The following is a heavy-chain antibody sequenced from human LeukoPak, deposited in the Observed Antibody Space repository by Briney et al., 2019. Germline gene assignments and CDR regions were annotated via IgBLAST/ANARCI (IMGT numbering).Heavy chain of an antibody. Sequence: PSETLSLTCAVYGGSFSGYYWSWIRQPPGKGLEWIGYIYYSGSTNYNPSLKSRVTISVDTSKNQFSLKLSSVTAADTAVYYCARHKDYNDFWSGYYSHYYYYGMDVWGQGTTVTVSS. V-gene: IGHV4-59*08. J-gene: IGHJ6*02. D-gene: IGHD3-3*01. CDR2: IYYSGST. CDR3: ARHKDYNDFWSGYYSHYYYYGMDV. CDR1: GGSFSGYY.